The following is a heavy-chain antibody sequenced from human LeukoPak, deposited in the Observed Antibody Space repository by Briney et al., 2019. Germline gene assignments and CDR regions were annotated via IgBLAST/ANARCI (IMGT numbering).Heavy chain of an antibody. Sequence: PGGSLRLSCAASGFTFSSYGMHWVRQAPGKGLEWVAFIPYDASDKYYADSVKGRFTISRDNSNNTLTLHMNSLRTEDTSIYFCAKGAWAADGPMGNNFASWGQGSLVTVSS. CDR1: GFTFSSYG. V-gene: IGHV3-30*02. J-gene: IGHJ4*02. CDR3: AKGAWAADGPMGNNFAS. CDR2: IPYDASDK. D-gene: IGHD6-13*01.